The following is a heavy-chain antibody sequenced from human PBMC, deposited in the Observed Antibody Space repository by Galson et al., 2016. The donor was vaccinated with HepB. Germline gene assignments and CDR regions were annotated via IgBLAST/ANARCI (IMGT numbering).Heavy chain of an antibody. CDR1: GVTFSTHA. D-gene: IGHD3-10*01. V-gene: IGHV3-23*01. CDR2: VTGSGGST. J-gene: IGHJ5*02. Sequence: LRLSCAASGVTFSTHAMTWVRQAPGKGLEWVSAVTGSGGSTYYAGSVKGRFTISRDNTRNTLYLQMNGLRAEDTAVYYCAKFSPSSGWFDPWGQGTLVTVSS. CDR3: AKFSPSSGWFDP.